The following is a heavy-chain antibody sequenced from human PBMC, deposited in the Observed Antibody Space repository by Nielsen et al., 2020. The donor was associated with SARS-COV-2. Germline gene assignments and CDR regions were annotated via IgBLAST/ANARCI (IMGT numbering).Heavy chain of an antibody. CDR2: MNSDGSST. Sequence: GESLKISCAASGFTFSTYWMHWVRQAPGKGLVWVSRMNSDGSSTTYADSVKGRFTISRDNAKNTLYLQMNSLRVEDTAVYYCARVGSYGDPEYLDYWGQGALVTVSS. V-gene: IGHV3-74*01. CDR3: ARVGSYGDPEYLDY. J-gene: IGHJ4*02. CDR1: GFTFSTYW. D-gene: IGHD4/OR15-4a*01.